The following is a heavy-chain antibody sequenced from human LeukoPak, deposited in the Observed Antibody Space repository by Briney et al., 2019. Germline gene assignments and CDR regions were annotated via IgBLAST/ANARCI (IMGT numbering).Heavy chain of an antibody. CDR2: ISGSSGTT. Sequence: GGSLRLSCAASGFTFSTYAMSWVRQAPGEGLEWVSAISGSSGTTYYADSVKGRFTISRDNSKNTLYLQMNSLRAEDTTVYYCVKSGSSGWYVLDYWGQGTLVTVSS. CDR3: VKSGSSGWYVLDY. D-gene: IGHD6-19*01. V-gene: IGHV3-23*01. CDR1: GFTFSTYA. J-gene: IGHJ4*02.